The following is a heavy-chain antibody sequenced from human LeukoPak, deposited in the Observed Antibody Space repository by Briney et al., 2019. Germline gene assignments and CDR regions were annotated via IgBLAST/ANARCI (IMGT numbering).Heavy chain of an antibody. CDR2: ISYDGSDK. J-gene: IGHJ4*02. Sequence: PGGSLRLSCAASGFTFSNYAMHWVRQAPGKGLEWVAVISYDGSDKYYADSVKGRFTISRDNSKNTLYLQMNSLRPEDTAVYYCATSLGPPTEYWGQGTLVTVSS. V-gene: IGHV3-30-3*01. D-gene: IGHD7-27*01. CDR3: ATSLGPPTEY. CDR1: GFTFSNYA.